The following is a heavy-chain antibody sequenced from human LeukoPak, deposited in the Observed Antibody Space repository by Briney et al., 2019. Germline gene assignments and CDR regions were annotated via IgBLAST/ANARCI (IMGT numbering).Heavy chain of an antibody. CDR1: EYTFTSYD. Sequence: ASVKVSCKASEYTFTSYDINWVRQATGQGLEWMGWMNPNSGNTGYAQKFQGRVTMTRNTSISTAYMELSSLRSEDTAVYYCARWGYDYYYYYGMDVWGQGTTVTVSS. J-gene: IGHJ6*02. CDR2: MNPNSGNT. D-gene: IGHD2-2*01. CDR3: ARWGYDYYYYYGMDV. V-gene: IGHV1-8*01.